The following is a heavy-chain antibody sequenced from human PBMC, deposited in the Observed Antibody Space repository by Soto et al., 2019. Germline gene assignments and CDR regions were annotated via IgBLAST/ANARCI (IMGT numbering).Heavy chain of an antibody. Sequence: QVQRVQSGAEVKKPGSSVKVSCKASGGTFSSYAISWVRQAPGQGLEWMGGIIPIFGTANYAQKFQGRVTITADESTSTAYMELSSLRSEDTAVYYCARDRGIAAPPSPHPGWGQFDYWGQGTLVTVSS. CDR1: GGTFSSYA. CDR2: IIPIFGTA. D-gene: IGHD6-6*01. CDR3: ARDRGIAAPPSPHPGWGQFDY. V-gene: IGHV1-69*01. J-gene: IGHJ4*02.